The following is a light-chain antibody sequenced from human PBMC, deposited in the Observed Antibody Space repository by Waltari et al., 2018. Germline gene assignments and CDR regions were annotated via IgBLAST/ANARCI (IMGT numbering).Light chain of an antibody. CDR1: ASTIGSNY. CDR3: AAWDDNLRGV. Sequence: QSVLTQPPSPSETPWQRVTISCSGIASTIGSNYVYWYQQLTGTAPKHLIFNNNHRPSGVLVLFSGSRSGTSVSLAISGLRSEDESDYYCAAWDDNLRGVFGGGTSLAVL. V-gene: IGLV1-47*01. J-gene: IGLJ2*01. CDR2: NNN.